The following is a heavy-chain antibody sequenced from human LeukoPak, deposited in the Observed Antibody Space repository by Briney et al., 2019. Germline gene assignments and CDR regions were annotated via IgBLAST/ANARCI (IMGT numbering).Heavy chain of an antibody. J-gene: IGHJ6*03. V-gene: IGHV4-59*08. CDR2: IYVTGT. Sequence: SETLSLTCTVSGGSIGTYYWSWVRQSPGPGLEWIGYIYVTGTRYNPYLQSRVTISVDRSRNQFFLKMTSVTAADTAVYYCARHIGGGIEDMDVWGRGTKVTVSS. D-gene: IGHD3-16*02. CDR1: GGSIGTYY. CDR3: ARHIGGGIEDMDV.